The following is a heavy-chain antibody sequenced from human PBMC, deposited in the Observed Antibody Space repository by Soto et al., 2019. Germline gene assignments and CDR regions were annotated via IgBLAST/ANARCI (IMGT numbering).Heavy chain of an antibody. CDR3: ARDLCHSYDSSDQNWFDT. V-gene: IGHV1-3*01. J-gene: IGHJ5*02. CDR2: INAGNGNT. D-gene: IGHD3-22*01. CDR1: GYTFTSYA. Sequence: GASVKVSCKASGYTFTSYAMHWVRQAPGQRLEWMGWINAGNGNTKYSQKFQGRVTITRDTSASTAYMELSSLRSEDTAVYYCARDLCHSYDSSDQNWFDTGAQGNPVTVSS.